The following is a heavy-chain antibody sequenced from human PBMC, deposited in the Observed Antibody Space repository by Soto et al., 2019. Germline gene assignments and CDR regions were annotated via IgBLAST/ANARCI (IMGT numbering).Heavy chain of an antibody. D-gene: IGHD3-3*01. Sequence: QVLLAQSGAEVKKPGSSVKVSCQTSRGTFNTSPISWVRQAPGQGLEWLGDIVPVFGMVNYAQQFQDILNLTADESTTSVCMEVSRLTPEDTAVYFCATPHLRGRQYDYRSPATASLYHSGLGVWGQGTTV. CDR2: IVPVFGMV. J-gene: IGHJ6*02. CDR3: ATPHLRGRQYDYRSPATASLYHSGLGV. V-gene: IGHV1-69*01. CDR1: RGTFNTSP.